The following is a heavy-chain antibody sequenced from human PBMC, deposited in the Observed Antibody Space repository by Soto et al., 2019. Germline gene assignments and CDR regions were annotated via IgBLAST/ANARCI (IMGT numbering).Heavy chain of an antibody. V-gene: IGHV1-18*01. J-gene: IGHJ4*02. D-gene: IGHD3-9*01. CDR1: GYMFNSYG. CDR3: ARDETDSAGLYFEH. CDR2: ISGYNGKT. Sequence: QVQLVQSGGELREPGASVKVSCKTSGYMFNSYGMSWLRQAPGQGLEWMGWISGYNGKTDLAQKFQDRVTVKIETSTTPVYLEVKSLRSDDTAVDYCARDETDSAGLYFEHWGQGTLVTVPS.